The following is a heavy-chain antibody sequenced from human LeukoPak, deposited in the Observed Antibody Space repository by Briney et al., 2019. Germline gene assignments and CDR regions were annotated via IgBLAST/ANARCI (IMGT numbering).Heavy chain of an antibody. D-gene: IGHD2-2*01. CDR3: AREGPSGSKLDR. V-gene: IGHV5-51*01. Sequence: PGASLKISFKGSGSRFTSYWIGGGRPMPGKGLEWRGIIYPGDSDNRYSPSFQGQVTISAAKSINTAYLQWSSLKASDTAMYSCAREGPSGSKLDRWGQGTLVTVSS. CDR2: IYPGDSDN. CDR1: GSRFTSYW. J-gene: IGHJ5*02.